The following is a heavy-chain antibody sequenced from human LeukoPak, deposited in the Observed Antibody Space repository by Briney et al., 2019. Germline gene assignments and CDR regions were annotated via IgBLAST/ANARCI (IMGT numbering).Heavy chain of an antibody. CDR3: ARGDYETHGYQTR. CDR1: GYIFTSYV. D-gene: IGHD3-22*01. CDR2: INTNTGNP. Sequence: ASVMVSCKASGYIFTSYVLHWVRQAPGQGLEWMGWINTNTGNPTYAQGFTGRFVFSLDTSVSTAYLQISSLKADDTAMYYCARGDYETHGYQTRWGQGTLVTVSS. V-gene: IGHV7-4-1*02. J-gene: IGHJ4*02.